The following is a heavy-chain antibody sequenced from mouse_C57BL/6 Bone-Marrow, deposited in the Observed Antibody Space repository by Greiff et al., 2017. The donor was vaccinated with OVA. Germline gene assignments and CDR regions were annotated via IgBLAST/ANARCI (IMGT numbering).Heavy chain of an antibody. CDR1: GYTFTEYN. J-gene: IGHJ3*01. CDR3: ARHGGYYYVSSPLAY. CDR2: FYPGSGSI. D-gene: IGHD1-1*01. Sequence: QVQLQQSGAELVKPGASVKLSCKASGYTFTEYNIHWVKQRSGQGLEWIGWFYPGSGSIRYNEKFKDKATLTSDTFSSTVYMDLSRLTSEDSAFYVCARHGGYYYVSSPLAYWGQGTRVTVSA. V-gene: IGHV1-62-2*01.